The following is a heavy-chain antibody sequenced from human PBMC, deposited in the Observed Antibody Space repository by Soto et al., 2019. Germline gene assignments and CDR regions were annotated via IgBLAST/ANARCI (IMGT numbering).Heavy chain of an antibody. D-gene: IGHD2-2*01. CDR2: ISYDGSNK. Sequence: GGSLRLSCAASGFTFSSYAMHWVRQAPGKGLEWVAVISYDGSNKYYADSVKGRFTISRDNAKNSLYLQMNSLRAEDTAVYYCARDREYCSSTSCYPTAFDIWGQGTMVTVSS. CDR1: GFTFSSYA. V-gene: IGHV3-30-3*01. J-gene: IGHJ3*02. CDR3: ARDREYCSSTSCYPTAFDI.